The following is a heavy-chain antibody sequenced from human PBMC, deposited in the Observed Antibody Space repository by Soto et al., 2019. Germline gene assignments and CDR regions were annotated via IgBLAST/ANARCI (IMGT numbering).Heavy chain of an antibody. CDR2: IYTSGST. CDR1: GGSISSYY. Sequence: SETLSLTCTVSGGSISSYYWSWIRQPSWKGLEWIGRIYTSGSTNYNPSLKSRVTMSVDTSKNQFSLKLSSVTAADTAVYYCAGMGPYDVWSGYSYYYYGMDFWGQGTTVTVSS. CDR3: AGMGPYDVWSGYSYYYYGMDF. J-gene: IGHJ6*02. D-gene: IGHD3-3*01. V-gene: IGHV4-4*07.